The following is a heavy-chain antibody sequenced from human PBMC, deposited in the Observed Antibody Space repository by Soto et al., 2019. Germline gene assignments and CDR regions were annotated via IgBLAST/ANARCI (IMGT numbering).Heavy chain of an antibody. J-gene: IGHJ5*02. Sequence: SETLSLTCTVSGGSISSYYWSWIRQPPGKGLEWIGYIYYSGSTNYNPSLKSRVTISVDTSKNQFSLKLSSVTAADTAVYYCAREYCSSTRCLNWLDPWGQGTLVTVSS. D-gene: IGHD2-2*01. CDR3: AREYCSSTRCLNWLDP. CDR2: IYYSGST. CDR1: GGSISSYY. V-gene: IGHV4-59*01.